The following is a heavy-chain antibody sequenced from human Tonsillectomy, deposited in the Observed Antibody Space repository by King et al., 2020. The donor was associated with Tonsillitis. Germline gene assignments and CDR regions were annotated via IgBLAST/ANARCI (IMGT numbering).Heavy chain of an antibody. V-gene: IGHV2-70*11. J-gene: IGHJ6*02. CDR1: GFSLSTSGMC. CDR3: ARMAAETCQGAMDV. D-gene: IGHD6-25*01. CDR2: IDWDDDK. Sequence: VTLKESGPALVKPRQTLTLTCTFSGFSLSTSGMCMSWIRQPPGKALEWLARIDWDDDKYYSTSLKTRLTISKDTSKNQVVLTMTNMDPVDTATYYCARMAAETCQGAMDVWGQGTTVTVSS.